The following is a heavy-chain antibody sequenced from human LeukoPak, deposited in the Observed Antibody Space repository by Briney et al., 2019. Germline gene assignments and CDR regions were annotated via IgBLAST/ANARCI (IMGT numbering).Heavy chain of an antibody. V-gene: IGHV3-30-3*01. CDR2: ISYDGSNK. CDR3: ARDRDRWELLPNY. D-gene: IGHD1-26*01. Sequence: GRSLRPSCAASGFTFSSYAMHWVRQAPGKGLEWVAIISYDGSNKYYADSVKGRFTISRDNSKKTLYLEMNSLRVQDTAVYFCARDRDRWELLPNYWGQGTLVTVSS. CDR1: GFTFSSYA. J-gene: IGHJ4*02.